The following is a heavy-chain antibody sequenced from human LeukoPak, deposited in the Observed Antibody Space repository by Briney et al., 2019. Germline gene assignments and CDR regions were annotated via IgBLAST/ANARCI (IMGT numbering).Heavy chain of an antibody. CDR3: ARVINSGWLGELSD. CDR1: GFTFSTYW. CDR2: INSDGSST. J-gene: IGHJ4*02. D-gene: IGHD6-19*01. V-gene: IGHV3-74*01. Sequence: GGSLRLSCAASGFTFSTYWMHWVRQAPGKGLVWVSRINSDGSSTTYADSVKGRSTISRDNAKNTLYLQMNSLRAEDTAVYYCARVINSGWLGELSDWGQGTLVTVSS.